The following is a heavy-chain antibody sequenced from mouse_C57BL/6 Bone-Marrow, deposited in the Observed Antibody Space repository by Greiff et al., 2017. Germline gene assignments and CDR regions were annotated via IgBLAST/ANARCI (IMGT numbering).Heavy chain of an antibody. CDR1: GYAFTNYL. CDR2: INPGSGGT. D-gene: IGHD3-2*02. J-gene: IGHJ3*01. Sequence: QVQLQQSGAELVRPGTSVKVSCKASGYAFTNYLIEWVKQRPGQGLEWIGVINPGSGGTNYNEKFKSKATLTVDKSSSTAYMQLSSLTSEDSAVYYCARAAQGRIAYWGQGTLVTVSA. CDR3: ARAAQGRIAY. V-gene: IGHV1-54*01.